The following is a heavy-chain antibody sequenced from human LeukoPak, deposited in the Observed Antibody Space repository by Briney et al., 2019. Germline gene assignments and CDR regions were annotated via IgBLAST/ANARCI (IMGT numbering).Heavy chain of an antibody. Sequence: SVKVSCKASGGAFSSYAISWVRQAPGQGLEWMGRIIPIFGIANYAQKFQGRVTITADKSTSTAYMELSSLRSEDTAVYYCAGMATPFLDYWGQGTLVTVSS. D-gene: IGHD5-24*01. J-gene: IGHJ4*02. CDR3: AGMATPFLDY. CDR1: GGAFSSYA. V-gene: IGHV1-69*04. CDR2: IIPIFGIA.